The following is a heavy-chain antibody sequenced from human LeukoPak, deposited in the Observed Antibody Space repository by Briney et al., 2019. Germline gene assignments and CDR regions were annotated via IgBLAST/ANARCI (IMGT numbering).Heavy chain of an antibody. D-gene: IGHD1/OR15-1a*01. CDR2: TYYRSKWIS. V-gene: IGHV6-1*01. J-gene: IGHJ4*02. CDR3: ARKGTVTTPFDY. Sequence: SQTLSLTCAISGDSASSNSAAWNWIRQSPSRGLEWLGRTYYRSKWISDYAVSVKSRITINADTSKNQFSLQVNSVTPEDTAVYYCARKGTVTTPFDYWGQGILVTVSS. CDR1: GDSASSNSAA.